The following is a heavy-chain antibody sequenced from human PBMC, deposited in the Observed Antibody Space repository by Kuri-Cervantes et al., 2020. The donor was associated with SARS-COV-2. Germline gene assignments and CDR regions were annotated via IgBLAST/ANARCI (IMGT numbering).Heavy chain of an antibody. CDR3: ARAGFDY. V-gene: IGHV1-18*04. Sequence: ASVKVSCKTSGYTFDMYGINWVRQAPGQGLEWMGWISAYSGKTNYTEKMQGRVTLTTDTSTSTAYLDLRSLRSDDTAIYYCARAGFDYWGQGTLVTVSS. CDR1: GYTFDMYG. D-gene: IGHD1-14*01. CDR2: ISAYSGKT. J-gene: IGHJ4*02.